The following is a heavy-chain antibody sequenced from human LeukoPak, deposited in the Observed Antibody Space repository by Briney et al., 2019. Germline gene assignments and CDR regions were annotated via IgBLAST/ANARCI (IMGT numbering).Heavy chain of an antibody. CDR1: GGSISSTNW. J-gene: IGHJ3*02. CDR2: IYHSEST. D-gene: IGHD2-15*01. CDR3: ARKADCRGGSCPTGAFDI. Sequence: SETLSLTCAVSGGSISSTNWWSWVRQPPGKGLEWIGEIYHSESTNYKPSLKSRVTISIDKSKNQFSLKLSPVTAADTAVYYCARKADCRGGSCPTGAFDIWGQGTMVTVSS. V-gene: IGHV4-4*02.